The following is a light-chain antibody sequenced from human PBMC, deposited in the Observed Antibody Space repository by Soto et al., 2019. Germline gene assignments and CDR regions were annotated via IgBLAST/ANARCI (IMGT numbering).Light chain of an antibody. CDR1: QTVSSSS. CDR3: QQYGSPPST. Sequence: DIVLTQSPGTLSLSPGERATLSCRASQTVSSSSLAWYQQKPGQAPRLLIFGASTRAAGFPDRFSGSGSGTDFTLTISRLEPEDFAVYYCQQYGSPPSTFGQGTKVDIK. CDR2: GAS. J-gene: IGKJ1*01. V-gene: IGKV3-20*01.